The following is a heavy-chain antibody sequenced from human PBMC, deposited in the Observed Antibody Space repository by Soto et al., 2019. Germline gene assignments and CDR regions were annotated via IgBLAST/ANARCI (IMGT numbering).Heavy chain of an antibody. J-gene: IGHJ3*02. D-gene: IGHD3-22*01. V-gene: IGHV3-23*01. CDR3: ARRPRRYYYDSSGYTDAFDI. Sequence: GGSLRLYCAASGFTFSSYAMSWVRQAPGKGLEWVSAISGSGGTTYYADSVKGRFTFSRDNSKNTLYLQMNSLRAEDTAVYYCARRPRRYYYDSSGYTDAFDIWGQGTMVTVSS. CDR1: GFTFSSYA. CDR2: ISGSGGTT.